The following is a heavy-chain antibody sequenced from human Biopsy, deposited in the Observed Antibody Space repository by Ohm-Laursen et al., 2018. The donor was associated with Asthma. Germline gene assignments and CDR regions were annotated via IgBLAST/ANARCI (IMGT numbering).Heavy chain of an antibody. Sequence: SLRLSCAASGFAVSRDYMFWVRQAPGKGLEWVSVIYSGGTSHTADSVRGRFTISRDYSKYTLYLQMHSLRAEDTAVYYCARGDSSNWSHYYFDYWGQGTLVTVSS. V-gene: IGHV3-53*01. CDR3: ARGDSSNWSHYYFDY. J-gene: IGHJ4*02. CDR1: GFAVSRDY. D-gene: IGHD3-22*01. CDR2: IYSGGTS.